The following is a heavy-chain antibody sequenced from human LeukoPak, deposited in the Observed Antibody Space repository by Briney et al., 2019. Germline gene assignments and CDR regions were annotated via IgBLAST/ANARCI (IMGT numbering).Heavy chain of an antibody. Sequence: SETLSLTCTVSGYSISSGYYWGWIRQFPGKGLEWIGSIYHSGSSFYNPSLKSRVTISVDTSKNQFSLNLSSVTAADTAVYYCARVIVGAMGDFDYWGQGTLVTVSA. D-gene: IGHD1-26*01. CDR3: ARVIVGAMGDFDY. J-gene: IGHJ4*02. V-gene: IGHV4-38-2*02. CDR1: GYSISSGYY. CDR2: IYHSGSS.